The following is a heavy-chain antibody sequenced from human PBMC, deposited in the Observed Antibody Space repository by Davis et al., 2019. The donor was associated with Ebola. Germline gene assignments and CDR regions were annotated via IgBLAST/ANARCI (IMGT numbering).Heavy chain of an antibody. CDR2: ISGSGGST. Sequence: GEFLKISCAASGFTFSSYAMSWVRQAPGKGLEWVSAISGSGGSTYYADSVKGRFTISRDNSKNTLYLQMNSLRAEDTAVYYCAKRGRQGRGTTDFDNWGHGTRVTVSS. CDR3: AKRGRQGRGTTDFDN. V-gene: IGHV3-23*01. J-gene: IGHJ4*01. CDR1: GFTFSSYA. D-gene: IGHD1-7*01.